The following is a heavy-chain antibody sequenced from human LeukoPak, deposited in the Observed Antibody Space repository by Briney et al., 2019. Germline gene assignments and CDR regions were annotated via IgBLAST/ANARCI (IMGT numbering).Heavy chain of an antibody. Sequence: NYMSWVRQAPGKGLEWVSVIYSGGSTYYADSVKGRFTISRDNSKNTLYLQMNSLRAEDTAVYYCAGTGDYYDSSGYYYYYGMDVWGQGTTVTVSS. CDR2: IYSGGST. CDR1: NY. J-gene: IGHJ6*02. D-gene: IGHD3-22*01. CDR3: AGTGDYYDSSGYYYYYGMDV. V-gene: IGHV3-66*01.